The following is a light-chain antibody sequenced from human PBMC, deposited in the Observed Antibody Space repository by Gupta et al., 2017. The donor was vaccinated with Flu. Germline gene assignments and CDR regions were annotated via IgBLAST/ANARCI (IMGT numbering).Light chain of an antibody. CDR3: QQYKRYSYR. CDR1: QSISSW. Sequence: DIQMTQSPSTLSASVGDRVTITCRASQSISSWLAWYQQKPGKAPKLLIYKASSLESGVPSRFSGSGSGTEFTLTISSLQPDDFATYYCQQYKRYSYRFGQGTKLEIK. CDR2: KAS. J-gene: IGKJ2*03. V-gene: IGKV1-5*03.